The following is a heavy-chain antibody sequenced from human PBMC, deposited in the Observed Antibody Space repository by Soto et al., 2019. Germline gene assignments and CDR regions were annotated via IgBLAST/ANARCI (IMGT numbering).Heavy chain of an antibody. CDR1: GFTFSSYA. Sequence: EVHLLQSGGDLVQPGGSLRLSCAASGFTFSSYAMSWVRQAPGKGLEWVSAITGRGDSTYYADSVKGRFTISRDNSKNIVFLQMINLRAEDTAVYYCGKGGLWADFDCWGQGTLVTVSS. D-gene: IGHD1-26*01. J-gene: IGHJ4*02. CDR2: ITGRGDST. CDR3: GKGGLWADFDC. V-gene: IGHV3-23*01.